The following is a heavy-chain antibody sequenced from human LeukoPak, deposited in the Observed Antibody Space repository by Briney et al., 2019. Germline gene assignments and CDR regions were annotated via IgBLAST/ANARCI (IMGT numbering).Heavy chain of an antibody. Sequence: ASVKVSCKASGYTFTNYYIHWVRQAPGQGLEWMGIINPSGGSTSYAQKFQGRVTMTRDMSTSTVYMELSSLRSDDTAVYYCARRANKGSGWSDAFDIWGQGTM. CDR2: INPSGGST. J-gene: IGHJ3*02. D-gene: IGHD6-19*01. CDR3: ARRANKGSGWSDAFDI. CDR1: GYTFTNYY. V-gene: IGHV1-46*01.